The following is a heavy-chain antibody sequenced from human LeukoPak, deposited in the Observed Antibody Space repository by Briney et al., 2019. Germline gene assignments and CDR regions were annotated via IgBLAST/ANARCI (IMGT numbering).Heavy chain of an antibody. D-gene: IGHD6-13*01. CDR3: AKDIAAAKPYYFDY. CDR2: ISNSGGST. CDR1: GFTFSSYA. V-gene: IGHV3-23*01. J-gene: IGHJ4*02. Sequence: GGSLRLSCAASGFTFSSYAMSWVRQAPGKGLEWVSGISNSGGSTYYADSVKGRFTISRDNSKNMLYLQMSSLRAEDMAVYYCAKDIAAAKPYYFDYWGQGSLVTASS.